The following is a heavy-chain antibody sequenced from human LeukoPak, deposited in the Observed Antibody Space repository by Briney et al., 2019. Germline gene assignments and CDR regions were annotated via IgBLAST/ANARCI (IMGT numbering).Heavy chain of an antibody. CDR3: ARDDYSNYLYYYGMDV. CDR1: GYTFTSYY. V-gene: IGHV1-46*01. D-gene: IGHD4-11*01. Sequence: GASVKVSCKASGYTFTSYYMHWVRQAPGQGLEWMGIINPSGGSTNYAQKFQGRVTMTRDTSISTAYMELSRLRSDDTAVYYCARDDYSNYLYYYGMDVWGQGTTVTVSS. J-gene: IGHJ6*02. CDR2: INPSGGST.